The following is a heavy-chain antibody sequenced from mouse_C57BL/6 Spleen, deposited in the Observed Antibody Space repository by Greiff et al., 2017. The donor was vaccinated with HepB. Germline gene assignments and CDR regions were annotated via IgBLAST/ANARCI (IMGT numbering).Heavy chain of an antibody. CDR3: ARRGRDFSWYFDV. Sequence: EVQLVESGGDLVKPGGSLKLSCAASGFTFSSYGMSWVRQTPDKRLEWVATISSGGSYTYYPDSVKGRFTISRDNAKNTLYLQMSSLKSEDTARYYCARRGRDFSWYFDVWGTGTTVTVSS. CDR2: ISSGGSYT. D-gene: IGHD3-3*01. J-gene: IGHJ1*03. CDR1: GFTFSSYG. V-gene: IGHV5-6*01.